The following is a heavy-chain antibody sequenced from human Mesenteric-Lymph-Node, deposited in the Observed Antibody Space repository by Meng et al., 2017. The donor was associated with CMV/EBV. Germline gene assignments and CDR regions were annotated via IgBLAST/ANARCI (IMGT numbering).Heavy chain of an antibody. CDR2: INPNSGDT. CDR1: GYTFIGYY. CDR3: ARDPTGSTWGPFDP. V-gene: IGHV1-2*02. J-gene: IGHJ5*02. Sequence: GESLKVSCKASGYTFIGYYLHWVRQAPGQGLEWMGWINPNSGDTKYAQKFQGRVTMTRDTSISTAYMELSSLRSDDTAVYFCARDPTGSTWGPFDPWGQGTLVTVSS. D-gene: IGHD2-15*01.